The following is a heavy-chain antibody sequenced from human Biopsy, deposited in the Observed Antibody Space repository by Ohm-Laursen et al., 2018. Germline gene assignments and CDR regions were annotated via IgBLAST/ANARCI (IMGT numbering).Heavy chain of an antibody. J-gene: IGHJ6*02. Sequence: TLSLTCTVSGVSITAYYWSWIRQPPGKGLECIGNIHHSGSTNYNPSLKSRLTISVDTSKNQFSLKLSSVTAADTAVYYCARMDCSGGSCHYYSYGMDVWGHGTTVTVSS. CDR3: ARMDCSGGSCHYYSYGMDV. CDR1: GVSITAYY. CDR2: IHHSGST. D-gene: IGHD2-15*01. V-gene: IGHV4-4*09.